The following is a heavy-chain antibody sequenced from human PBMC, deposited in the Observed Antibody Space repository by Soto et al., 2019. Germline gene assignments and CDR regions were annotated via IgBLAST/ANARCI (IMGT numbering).Heavy chain of an antibody. J-gene: IGHJ6*02. V-gene: IGHV3-23*01. D-gene: IGHD1-26*01. CDR1: GFTFSSYA. CDR3: AKGGAIAYYYGMDV. Sequence: GGSLRLSCAASGFTFSSYAMSWVRQARGKGLEWVSAISGSGGSTYYADSVKGRFTISRDNSKNTLYLQMNSLRAEDTAVYYCAKGGAIAYYYGMDVWGQGTTVTVS. CDR2: ISGSGGST.